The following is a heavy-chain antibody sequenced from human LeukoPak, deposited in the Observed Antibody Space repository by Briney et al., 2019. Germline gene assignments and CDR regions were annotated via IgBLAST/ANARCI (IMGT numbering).Heavy chain of an antibody. J-gene: IGHJ6*02. CDR3: ARWVGICSSTSCYTFDYYYGMDV. CDR2: INPSGGSI. CDR1: GYTFTSHY. V-gene: IGHV1-46*01. D-gene: IGHD2-2*02. Sequence: ASVKVSCKASGYTFTSHYMHWVRQAPGQGLEWMGIINPSGGSISYAQKFQGRVTMTRNTSISTAYMELSSLRSEDTAVYYCARWVGICSSTSCYTFDYYYGMDVWGQGTTVTVSS.